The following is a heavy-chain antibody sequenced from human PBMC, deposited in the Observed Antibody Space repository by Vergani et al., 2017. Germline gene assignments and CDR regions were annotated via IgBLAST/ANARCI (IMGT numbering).Heavy chain of an antibody. J-gene: IGHJ5*01. V-gene: IGHV1-8*02. D-gene: IGHD2-15*01. CDR3: AGGQSEYCTGDICYIHPWFES. CDR2: MNPNSGNT. CDR1: GYTFNTYD. Sequence: QVQLVQSGAEVKKPGASVKVSCKASGYTFNTYDINWVRQAPGQGLEWMGWMNPNSGNTGYAQKFQGRVTMTRDTSITTAYMELNSLRFGDTAVYYCAGGQSEYCTGDICYIHPWFESWGQGTLVTVSS.